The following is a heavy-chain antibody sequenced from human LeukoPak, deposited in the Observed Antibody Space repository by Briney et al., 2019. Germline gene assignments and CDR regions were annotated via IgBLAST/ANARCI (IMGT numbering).Heavy chain of an antibody. V-gene: IGHV4-34*01. D-gene: IGHD3-3*01. J-gene: IGHJ4*02. CDR2: INHSGST. Sequence: PSETLSLTCAVYGGSFSGYYWSWIRQPPGKGLEWIGEINHSGSTNYDPSLKSRVTISVDTSKNQFSLKLSSVTAADTALYYCARGLEWLALRVLEWSPTYYFDYWGQGTLVTVSS. CDR1: GGSFSGYY. CDR3: ARGLEWLALRVLEWSPTYYFDY.